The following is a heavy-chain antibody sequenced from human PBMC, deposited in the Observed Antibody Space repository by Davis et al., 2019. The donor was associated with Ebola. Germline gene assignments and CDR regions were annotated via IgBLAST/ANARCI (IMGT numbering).Heavy chain of an antibody. CDR1: GYTFTSSG. V-gene: IGHV1-18*01. CDR3: ARDQWGGSYFY. Sequence: ASVTVSCKASGYTFTSSGISWVRQAPGHALEWMGWISAYNGNTNYAQKLQGRVTMTTDTSTSTAYMELRSLRSDDTAVYYCARDQWGGSYFYWGQGTLVTVSS. CDR2: ISAYNGNT. D-gene: IGHD1-26*01. J-gene: IGHJ4*02.